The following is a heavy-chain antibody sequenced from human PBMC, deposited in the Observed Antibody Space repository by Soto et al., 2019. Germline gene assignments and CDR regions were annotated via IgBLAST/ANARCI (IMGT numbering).Heavy chain of an antibody. CDR2: TWYEGSDK. J-gene: IGHJ4*02. CDR3: AKARYLEWLETIAFDS. CDR1: GFPFNSYG. D-gene: IGHD6-19*01. V-gene: IGHV3-33*06. Sequence: QVQLVESGGGVVHPGCSLRLSCAVSGFPFNSYGLHWVRQAPGRGLVWLAVTWYEGSDKDYAASVKGRFTLSRYNSNNQRYLHMNSLRDEETAVSYCAKARYLEWLETIAFDSWGQVTLVNVSA.